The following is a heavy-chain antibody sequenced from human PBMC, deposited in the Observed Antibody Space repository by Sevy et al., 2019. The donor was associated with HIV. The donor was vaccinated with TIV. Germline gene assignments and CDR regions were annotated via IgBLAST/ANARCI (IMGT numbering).Heavy chain of an antibody. CDR2: ISGSGGST. D-gene: IGHD3-22*01. CDR3: AKYSASPGGYYYDSSGYFYYYGMDV. CDR1: GFTFSSYA. V-gene: IGHV3-23*01. Sequence: GGSLRLSCAASGFTFSSYAMSWVRQAPGKGLEWVSAISGSGGSTYYADSVKGRFTISRDNSKNTLYLQMNSLRAEDRAVYYCAKYSASPGGYYYDSSGYFYYYGMDVWGQGTTVTVSS. J-gene: IGHJ6*02.